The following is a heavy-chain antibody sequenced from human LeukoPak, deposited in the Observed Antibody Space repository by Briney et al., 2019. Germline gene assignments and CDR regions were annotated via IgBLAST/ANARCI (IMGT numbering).Heavy chain of an antibody. V-gene: IGHV3-9*01. D-gene: IGHD5-18*01. J-gene: IGHJ4*02. CDR3: ARARGYSYGSDY. CDR2: ISWNSGSI. CDR1: GFTFDDYG. Sequence: GRSLRLSCTASGFTFDDYGMHWVRQAPGKGLEWVSGISWNSGSIGYADSVKGRFTVSRDNSKNTLYLQMNSLRAEDTAVYYCARARGYSYGSDYWGQGTLVTVSS.